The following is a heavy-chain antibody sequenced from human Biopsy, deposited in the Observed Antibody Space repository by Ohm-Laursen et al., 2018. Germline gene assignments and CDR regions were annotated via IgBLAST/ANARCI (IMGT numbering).Heavy chain of an antibody. Sequence: TLSLTCSVSGDSIATFNYYWGWVRQPPGKGLEWLAAIFYSGTTYFSRTLESRLTIPQDTSSNQFSLRLKYVTAADTGVYYCARIYFYGLGSSDYFFDSWGQGTLVTVSS. V-gene: IGHV4-39*01. D-gene: IGHD3-10*01. CDR3: ARIYFYGLGSSDYFFDS. J-gene: IGHJ4*02. CDR2: IFYSGTT. CDR1: GDSIATFNYY.